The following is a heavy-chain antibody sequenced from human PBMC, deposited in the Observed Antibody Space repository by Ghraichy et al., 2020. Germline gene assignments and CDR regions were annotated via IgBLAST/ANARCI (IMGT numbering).Heavy chain of an antibody. V-gene: IGHV3-30*18. CDR2: ISYDGSDQ. Sequence: GGSLRLSCAASGFGFSVYGIHWVRQTPAKGLEWVALISYDGSDQYYENSVRGRFTITRDNSKKVVSLQMNSLKTEDTSTYFCVKDLYGGKATWIFDFWGQETPVTVSP. D-gene: IGHD4-23*01. CDR3: VKDLYGGKATWIFDF. CDR1: GFGFSVYG. J-gene: IGHJ4*02.